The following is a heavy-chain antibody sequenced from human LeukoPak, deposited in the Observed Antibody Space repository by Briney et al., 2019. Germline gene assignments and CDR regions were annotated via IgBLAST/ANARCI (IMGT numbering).Heavy chain of an antibody. D-gene: IGHD2-21*01. J-gene: IGHJ3*02. Sequence: GGSLRLSCAASGFTFSRYGMHWVRQAPGKGLEWVAFIRYDGTNNEYADSVKGRFTISRDNSKNTVYLLMKSLRAEDTAVYYCAKDHTLRAGDPDAFDIWGQGTMVTVSS. V-gene: IGHV3-30*02. CDR2: IRYDGTNN. CDR1: GFTFSRYG. CDR3: AKDHTLRAGDPDAFDI.